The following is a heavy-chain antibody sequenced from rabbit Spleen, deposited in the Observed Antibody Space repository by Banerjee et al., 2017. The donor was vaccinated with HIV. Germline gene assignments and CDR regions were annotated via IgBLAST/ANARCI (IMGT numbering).Heavy chain of an antibody. CDR3: ARDRPGSGYAFNL. CDR1: GVSLNDKDV. V-gene: IGHV1S43*01. Sequence: QLEESGGGLVKPEGSLTLTCKASGVSLNDKDVMCWVRQAPGKGLELIACIYTSSGNTWYASWVHGRFTISRNTSLNTVTLQMTSLTAADTATYFCARDRPGSGYAFNLWGPGTLVTVS. D-gene: IGHD8-1*01. CDR2: IYTSSGNT. J-gene: IGHJ4*01.